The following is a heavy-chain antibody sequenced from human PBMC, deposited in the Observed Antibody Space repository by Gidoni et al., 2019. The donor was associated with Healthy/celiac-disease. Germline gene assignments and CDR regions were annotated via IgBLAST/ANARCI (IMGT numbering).Heavy chain of an antibody. CDR3: AVILYYYDGMDV. Sequence: QVQMVQSGAEVKKPADSVKVYCKATGYTFTSNDINWVRQATGQGLEWMGWMNPNSGNTGYAQKFQGRVTMTRNTSISTAYMELSSLRSEDTAVYYCAVILYYYDGMDVWGQGTTVTVSS. CDR2: MNPNSGNT. D-gene: IGHD3-16*02. J-gene: IGHJ6*02. CDR1: GYTFTSND. V-gene: IGHV1-8*01.